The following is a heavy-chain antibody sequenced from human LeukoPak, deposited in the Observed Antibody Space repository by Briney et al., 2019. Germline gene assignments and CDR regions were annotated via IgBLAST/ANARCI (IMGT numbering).Heavy chain of an antibody. V-gene: IGHV3-64*01. CDR1: GFTFSSYT. Sequence: GGSLRLSCAASGFTFSSYTMYWVRQAPGKGLEYVSAISSNGGSTYYANSVKGRFTISRDNSKNTLYLQMGSLRAEDTAIYYCARDIQLSTWGLGTMVTVSS. J-gene: IGHJ3*01. CDR3: ARDIQLST. CDR2: ISSNGGST. D-gene: IGHD5-24*01.